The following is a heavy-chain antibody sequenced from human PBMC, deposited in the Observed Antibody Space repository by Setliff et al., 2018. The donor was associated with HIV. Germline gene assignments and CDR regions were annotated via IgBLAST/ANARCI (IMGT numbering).Heavy chain of an antibody. CDR3: ARGTVERSRWLRWTTVVPFDY. D-gene: IGHD5-12*01. CDR1: DDSFSTNY. Sequence: SETLSLTCNVSDDSFSTNYWSWVRQPPGKGLEWIGYIYASGSTNYNPSLKSRVSISVDRSKNHFSLRLSSVTAADTAVYYCARGTVERSRWLRWTTVVPFDYWGQGTLVTV. V-gene: IGHV4-59*01. CDR2: IYASGST. J-gene: IGHJ4*02.